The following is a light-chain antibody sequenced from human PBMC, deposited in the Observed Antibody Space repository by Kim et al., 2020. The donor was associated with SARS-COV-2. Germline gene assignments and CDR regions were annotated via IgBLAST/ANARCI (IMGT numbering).Light chain of an antibody. V-gene: IGKV3-20*01. CDR2: AAS. CDR3: QKYGSSPWT. Sequence: SPGERAILSCRASQSVSSSYLAWYQQKPGQAPRLLIYAASTWATGIPDRFSGSGSGTDFTLTISRLEPEDFAVYYCQKYGSSPWTFGQGTKVDIK. J-gene: IGKJ1*01. CDR1: QSVSSSY.